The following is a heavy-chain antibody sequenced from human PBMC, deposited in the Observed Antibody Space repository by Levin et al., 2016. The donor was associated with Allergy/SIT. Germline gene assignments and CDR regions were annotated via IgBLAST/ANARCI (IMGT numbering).Heavy chain of an antibody. CDR3: ARESGGFDY. CDR2: ISSSSSYI. J-gene: IGHJ4*02. Sequence: WIRQPPGKGLEWVSFISSSSSYIYYADSVKGRFTISRDNAKNSLYLQMSSLRAEDTAVYYCARESGGFDYWGQGILVTVSS. V-gene: IGHV3-21*01.